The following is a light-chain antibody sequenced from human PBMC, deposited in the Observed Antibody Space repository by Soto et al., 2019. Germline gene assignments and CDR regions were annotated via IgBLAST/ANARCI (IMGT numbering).Light chain of an antibody. Sequence: EILMTQSPATLSVSPGESVTLSCRASQSVASNLAWYQQRPGQAPRLLIYAASARATGIPARFSGSGSGTDFTLAISSLQSEDFAVYYCQQYNNWPPRAWTFGQGTKVEIK. CDR2: AAS. V-gene: IGKV3D-15*01. CDR1: QSVASN. CDR3: QQYNNWPPRAWT. J-gene: IGKJ1*01.